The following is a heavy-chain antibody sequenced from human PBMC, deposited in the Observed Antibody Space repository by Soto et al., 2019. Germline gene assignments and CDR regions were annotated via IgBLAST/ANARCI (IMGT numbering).Heavy chain of an antibody. CDR3: ARPGEMATNGRYYFDY. V-gene: IGHV1-69*01. Sequence: QVQLVQSGAEVKKPGSSVKVSCKASGGTFSSYAISWVRQAPGQGLEWMGGIIPIFGTANYAQKFQGRVTITADESTSTADMELSSLRSEDTAVYYCARPGEMATNGRYYFDYWGQGTLVTVSS. D-gene: IGHD3-10*01. J-gene: IGHJ4*02. CDR2: IIPIFGTA. CDR1: GGTFSSYA.